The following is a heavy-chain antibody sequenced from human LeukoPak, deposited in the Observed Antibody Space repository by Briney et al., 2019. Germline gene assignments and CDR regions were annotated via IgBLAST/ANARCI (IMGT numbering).Heavy chain of an antibody. CDR3: ARAPVTSCRGAYCYPFDY. CDR1: GFTFSSYA. CDR2: ISYDGSNK. D-gene: IGHD2-21*01. J-gene: IGHJ4*02. V-gene: IGHV3-30*04. Sequence: GGSLRLSCAASGFTFSSYAMHWVRQAPGKGLEWVALISYDGSNKYYADSVKGRFTISRDNSKNTLYLQMNSLRVEDAAVYYCARAPVTSCRGAYCYPFDYWGQGTLVTVSS.